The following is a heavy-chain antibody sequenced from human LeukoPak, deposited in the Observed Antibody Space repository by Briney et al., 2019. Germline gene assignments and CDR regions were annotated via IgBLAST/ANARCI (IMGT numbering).Heavy chain of an antibody. CDR2: IYYIGSA. V-gene: IGHV4-31*03. CDR1: GGSFGSGAHY. Sequence: PSQTLSLTCTVSGGSFGSGAHYWSWIRQRPGKGLEWIGYIYYIGSAFYNPSLKSRVTISVDTSKNQFSLKLSSVTAADTAVYYCARGGGIRNWFDPWGQGTLVTVSS. J-gene: IGHJ5*02. CDR3: ARGGGIRNWFDP. D-gene: IGHD6-13*01.